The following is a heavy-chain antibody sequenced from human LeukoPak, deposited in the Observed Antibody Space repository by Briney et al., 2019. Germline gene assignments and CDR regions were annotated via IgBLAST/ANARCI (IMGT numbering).Heavy chain of an antibody. CDR2: IKQDGSEK. CDR1: GFTFSSYW. CDR3: ARRAGAYSHPYDY. Sequence: GGSLRLSCAASGFTFSSYWMSWVRQAPGKGLEWVANIKQDGSEKYYVDSVKGRFTISRDNSRNTLFLQMNSLRAEDTAVYYCARRAGAYSHPYDYWGQGTLVTVSS. J-gene: IGHJ4*02. D-gene: IGHD4/OR15-4a*01. V-gene: IGHV3-7*03.